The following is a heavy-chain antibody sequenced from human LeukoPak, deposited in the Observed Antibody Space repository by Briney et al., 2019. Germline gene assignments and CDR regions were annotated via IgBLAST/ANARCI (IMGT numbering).Heavy chain of an antibody. J-gene: IGHJ4*02. V-gene: IGHV4-31*03. CDR2: ITNSGST. Sequence: PSETLSLTCTVSGDSVSSSGYFWTWIRQHPEKGPEWIGYITNSGSTYYNPSLKSRASISVDTTKNQFSLRLTSVTAADTAVYYCARTNYGDFLELGSRGQGTQVTVSS. CDR1: GDSVSSSGYF. CDR3: ARTNYGDFLELGS. D-gene: IGHD4-17*01.